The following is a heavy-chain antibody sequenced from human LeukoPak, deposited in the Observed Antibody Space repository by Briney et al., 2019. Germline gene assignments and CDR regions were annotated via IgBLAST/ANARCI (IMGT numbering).Heavy chain of an antibody. J-gene: IGHJ4*02. V-gene: IGHV4-31*03. CDR2: IYYSGST. Sequence: SETLSLTCTVSGGSISSGGYYWSWIRQHPGKGLEWIGYIYYSGSTYYNPSLKSRVTISVDTSKNQFSLKLSSVTAADTAVYYWAGDTGGGRVDYWGQGTLVTVSS. CDR3: AGDTGGGRVDY. D-gene: IGHD3-16*01. CDR1: GGSISSGGYY.